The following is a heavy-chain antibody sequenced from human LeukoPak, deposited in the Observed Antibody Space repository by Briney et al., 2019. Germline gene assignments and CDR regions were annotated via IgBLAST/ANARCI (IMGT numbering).Heavy chain of an antibody. CDR3: ARDLSN. Sequence: PGGPLRLSCAASGFTFSSYSMNWVRQAPGKGLEWVSYMSGSSSTIYYADSVKGRFTIYRDNAKNSLYLQMTSLRAEDTAVYYCARDLSNWGQGTMVTVSS. CDR1: GFTFSSYS. V-gene: IGHV3-48*01. J-gene: IGHJ3*01. CDR2: MSGSSSTI.